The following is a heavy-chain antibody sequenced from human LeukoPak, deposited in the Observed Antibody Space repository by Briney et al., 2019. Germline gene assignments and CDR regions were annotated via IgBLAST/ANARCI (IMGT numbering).Heavy chain of an antibody. CDR3: ARGAVYDFWSGYWFDY. D-gene: IGHD3-3*01. V-gene: IGHV4-4*02. Sequence: SETLSLTCAVSGVPIASHSWWSWIRQPPGKGLEWIGYIYHSGSTYYNPSLKSRVTISVDRSENQFSLKLSSVTAADTAVYYCARGAVYDFWSGYWFDYWGQGTLVTVSS. J-gene: IGHJ4*02. CDR2: IYHSGST. CDR1: GVPIASHSW.